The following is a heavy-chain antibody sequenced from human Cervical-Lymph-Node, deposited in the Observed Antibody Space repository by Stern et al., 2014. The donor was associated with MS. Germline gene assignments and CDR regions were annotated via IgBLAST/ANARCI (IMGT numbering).Heavy chain of an antibody. D-gene: IGHD4-17*01. CDR1: GGTFSNYA. CDR2: IVPLFGKP. Sequence: QVQLVESGAEVKKPGSSVKVSCKASGGTFSNYATSWVRQAPGQGLERMGGIVPLFGKPNYAQKFQGRVTITADESTSTAYMDLSSLRSEDTAVYYCASPLTATSVPFGYYGMDVWGQGTTVTVS. CDR3: ASPLTATSVPFGYYGMDV. J-gene: IGHJ6*02. V-gene: IGHV1-69*01.